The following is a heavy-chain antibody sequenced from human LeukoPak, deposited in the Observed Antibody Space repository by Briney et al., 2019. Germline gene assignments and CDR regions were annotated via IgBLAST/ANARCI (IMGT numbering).Heavy chain of an antibody. J-gene: IGHJ4*02. CDR3: ASLTYYDFWSGYYTWNYFDY. V-gene: IGHV1-69*01. CDR1: GGTFSSYA. D-gene: IGHD3-3*01. Sequence: SVKVSCKASGGTFSSYAISWVRQAPGQGLEWMGGIIPIFGTANYAQKFQGRVTITADESTSTAYMELSSLRSEDTAVYYSASLTYYDFWSGYYTWNYFDYWGQGTLVTVSS. CDR2: IIPIFGTA.